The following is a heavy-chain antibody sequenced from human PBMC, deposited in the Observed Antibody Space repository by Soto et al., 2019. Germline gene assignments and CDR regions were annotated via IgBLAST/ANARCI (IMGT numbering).Heavy chain of an antibody. CDR3: ARDSGFYGMDV. CDR2: ISYSGST. V-gene: IGHV4-31*03. D-gene: IGHD5-12*01. CDR1: CGSISSGGYY. Sequence: PSETLSLTCTVSCGSISSGGYYWSWIRQLPGKGLEWIGYISYSGSTYYNPSLKSRVTISVDTSKNQFSLKLSSVTAADTAVYYCARDSGFYGMDVWGQGTTVTVSS. J-gene: IGHJ6*02.